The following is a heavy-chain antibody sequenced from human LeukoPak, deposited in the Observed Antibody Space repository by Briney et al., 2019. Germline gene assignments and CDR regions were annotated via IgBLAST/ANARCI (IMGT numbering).Heavy chain of an antibody. D-gene: IGHD1-20*01. CDR1: GGSISSYY. CDR2: IYTSGST. V-gene: IGHV4-4*07. Sequence: PSETLSLTCTVSGGSISSYYWSWIRQPAGKGLEWIGRIYTSGSTNYNPSLKSRVTMSVGTSKNQFSLKLSSVTAADTAVYYCARHISGATKELSAFDIWGQGTMVNVSS. CDR3: ARHISGATKELSAFDI. J-gene: IGHJ3*02.